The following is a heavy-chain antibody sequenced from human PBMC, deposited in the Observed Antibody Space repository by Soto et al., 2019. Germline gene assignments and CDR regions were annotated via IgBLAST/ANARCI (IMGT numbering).Heavy chain of an antibody. D-gene: IGHD3-10*01. CDR1: GGSMSEYF. Sequence: ASETLSLSCIVSGGSMSEYFWSWIRQSPGKGLEWIGYIYYLGSTDYNPSLKSRVTISVDTSKRQFSLRLTSVTAADTAVYYCARDGYDGSGSPYPAYWGPGTQVTVSS. J-gene: IGHJ4*02. V-gene: IGHV4-59*01. CDR2: IYYLGST. CDR3: ARDGYDGSGSPYPAY.